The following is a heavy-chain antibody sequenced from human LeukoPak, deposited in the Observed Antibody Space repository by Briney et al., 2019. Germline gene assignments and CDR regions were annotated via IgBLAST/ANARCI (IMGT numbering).Heavy chain of an antibody. V-gene: IGHV4-39*07. Sequence: SETLSLTCTVSGGSISSSSYYWGWIRQPPGKGLEWIGSIYYSGSTYYNPSLKSRVTISVDTSKNQFSLKLSSVTAADTAVYYCARERAQSYYYYYCMDVWGKGTTVTVSS. CDR3: ARERAQSYYYYYCMDV. D-gene: IGHD5-24*01. CDR1: GGSISSSSYY. CDR2: IYYSGST. J-gene: IGHJ6*03.